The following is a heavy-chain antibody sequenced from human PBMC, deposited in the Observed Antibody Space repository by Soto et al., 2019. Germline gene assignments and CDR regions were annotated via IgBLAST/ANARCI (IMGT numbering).Heavy chain of an antibody. J-gene: IGHJ3*02. CDR1: GVSISSYC. CDR2: IYYSGST. D-gene: IGHD3-10*01. CDR3: ARRYGSAFDI. V-gene: IGHV4-59*01. Sequence: SETLSLTCTVSGVSISSYCWSWIRQPPGKGLEWIGYIYYSGSTNYNPSLKSRVTISVDTSKNQFSLKLSSVTAADTAVYYCARRYGSAFDIWGQGTMVTVSS.